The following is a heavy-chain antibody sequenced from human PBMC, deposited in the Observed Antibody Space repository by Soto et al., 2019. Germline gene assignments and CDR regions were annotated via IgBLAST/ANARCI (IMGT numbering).Heavy chain of an antibody. CDR3: ARDQLSGYSYGGWYNWFDP. V-gene: IGHV4-4*07. CDR2: IYTSGST. D-gene: IGHD5-18*01. CDR1: GGSISSYY. J-gene: IGHJ5*02. Sequence: QVQLQESGPGLVKPSETLSLTCTVSGGSISSYYWSWIRQPAGKGLEWIGRIYTSGSTNYNPSLKSRVTMSVDTSKNQFSLKLSSVTAADTAVYYCARDQLSGYSYGGWYNWFDPWGQGTLVTVSS.